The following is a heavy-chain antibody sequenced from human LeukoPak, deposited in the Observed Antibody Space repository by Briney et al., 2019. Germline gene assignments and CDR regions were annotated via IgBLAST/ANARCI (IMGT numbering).Heavy chain of an antibody. CDR2: IRYDGINE. V-gene: IGHV3-30*02. CDR3: AKEVYRQGYGGIMDV. J-gene: IGHJ6*03. D-gene: IGHD5-18*01. CDR1: GFTFSSYS. Sequence: GGSLRLSCAASGFTFSSYSMNWVRQAPGKGLEWVAFIRYDGINEYYGDSVKGRFTISRDNSKDTLYLQMHSLRTEDTAVYYCAKEVYRQGYGGIMDVWGKGTTVTVSS.